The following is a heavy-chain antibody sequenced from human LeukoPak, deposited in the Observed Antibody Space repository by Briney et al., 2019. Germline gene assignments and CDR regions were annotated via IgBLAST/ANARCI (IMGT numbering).Heavy chain of an antibody. CDR3: AREGYSSPYNWFDP. CDR2: IYYSGTT. V-gene: IGHV4-39*07. Sequence: SETLSLTCTVSGGSISSSNYYWGWIRQPPGKGLEWIGTIYYSGTTYYNPSLKSRVTISVDTSKNQFSLKLSSVTAADTAVYYCAREGYSSPYNWFDPWGQGTLVTVSS. D-gene: IGHD6-13*01. CDR1: GGSISSSNYY. J-gene: IGHJ5*02.